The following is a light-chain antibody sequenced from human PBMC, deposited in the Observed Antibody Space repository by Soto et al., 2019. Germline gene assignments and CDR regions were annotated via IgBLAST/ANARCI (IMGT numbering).Light chain of an antibody. Sequence: DIQMTQSPSSLSASVGDRVTITCRASQSISSYLNWYQQKPGKAPKLLIYAASILQSGVPSRFSGSGSATDFILTISSLQPEDFATYYCQQSYKSPRTFGQGTKVEIK. V-gene: IGKV1-39*01. CDR2: AAS. J-gene: IGKJ1*01. CDR1: QSISSY. CDR3: QQSYKSPRT.